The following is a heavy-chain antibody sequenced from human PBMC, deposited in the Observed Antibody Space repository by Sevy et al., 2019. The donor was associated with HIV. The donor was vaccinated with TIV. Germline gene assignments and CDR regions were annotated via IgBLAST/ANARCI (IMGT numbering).Heavy chain of an antibody. V-gene: IGHV3-21*01. D-gene: IGHD3-10*01. Sequence: GGSLRLSCAASGFTFSSYSMNWVRQAPGKGLEWVSSISSSSYIYYADSMKGRLTISRDNAKNSLYLQMNSLRAEDTAVYYCASLMVRGVINAYYYGMDVWGQGTTVTVSS. CDR3: ASLMVRGVINAYYYGMDV. CDR1: GFTFSSYS. CDR2: ISSSSYI. J-gene: IGHJ6*02.